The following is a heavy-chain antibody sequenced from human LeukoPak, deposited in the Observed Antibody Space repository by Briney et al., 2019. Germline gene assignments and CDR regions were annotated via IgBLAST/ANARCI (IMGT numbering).Heavy chain of an antibody. CDR3: TGYCSGGSCFTAGY. J-gene: IGHJ4*02. CDR1: GFTFSDYY. D-gene: IGHD2-15*01. Sequence: PGGSLRLSCAASGFTFSDYYMSWIRQAPGKGLEWVSYISSSGSTIYYADSVKGRFTISRDNAKNSLYLQMNSLRAEDTAVYYYTGYCSGGSCFTAGYWGQGTLVTVSS. CDR2: ISSSGSTI. V-gene: IGHV3-11*01.